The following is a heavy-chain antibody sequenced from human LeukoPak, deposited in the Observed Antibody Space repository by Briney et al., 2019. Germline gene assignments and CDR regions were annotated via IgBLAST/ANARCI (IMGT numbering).Heavy chain of an antibody. CDR1: GFTFSSYA. V-gene: IGHV3-64*01. Sequence: GGSLRLTCAASGFTFSSYAMHWVRQAPGKGLEYVSAISSNGGSTYYANSVKGRFTISRDNSKNTLYLQMGSLRAEDMAVYYCARGAGVDAFDIWGQGTMVTVSS. CDR2: ISSNGGST. CDR3: ARGAGVDAFDI. D-gene: IGHD6-13*01. J-gene: IGHJ3*02.